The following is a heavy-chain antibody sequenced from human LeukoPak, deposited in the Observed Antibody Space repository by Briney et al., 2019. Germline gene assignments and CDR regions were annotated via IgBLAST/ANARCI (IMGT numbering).Heavy chain of an antibody. V-gene: IGHV3-53*01. D-gene: IGHD5-12*01. CDR2: IYSGGST. J-gene: IGHJ4*02. CDR3: AKDLPRGYSAYDYKVY. CDR1: GFTVSSNY. Sequence: GGSLRLSCAASGFTVSSNYMSWVRQAPGKGLEWVSVIYSGGSTYYADSVKGRFTISRDNSKNTVSLQMNSLRAEDTAVYYCAKDLPRGYSAYDYKVYWGQGTLVTVS.